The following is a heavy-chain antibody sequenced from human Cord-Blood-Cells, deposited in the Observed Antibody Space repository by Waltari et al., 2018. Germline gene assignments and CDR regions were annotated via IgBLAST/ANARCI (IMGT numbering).Heavy chain of an antibody. V-gene: IGHV3-53*05. Sequence: VQLVEPGGGLIQPGGPLRRPCRASGFAVGSYYISWVRQAAGKGMEWVSVIYSGSSKYNAHSVKGRFTISRDNSKNTLYLQMNSVRAEDTAVYYCARERTTVTTDAFDIWGQGTMVTVSS. J-gene: IGHJ3*02. CDR1: GFAVGSYY. CDR3: ARERTTVTTDAFDI. D-gene: IGHD4-17*01. CDR2: IYSGSSK.